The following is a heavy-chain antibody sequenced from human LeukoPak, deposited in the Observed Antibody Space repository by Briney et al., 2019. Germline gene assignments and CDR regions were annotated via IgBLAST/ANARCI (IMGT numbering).Heavy chain of an antibody. CDR3: ATEIPRGDYYDY. V-gene: IGHV1-69-2*01. J-gene: IGHJ4*02. CDR1: GYTFTDYY. Sequence: ASVKVSCKVSGYTFTDYYMHWVPEAPGKGLEWMGLVDPEDGETIYAEKFQGRVTITADTSTDTAYMELSSLRSEDTAVYYCATEIPRGDYYDYWGQGTLVTVSS. CDR2: VDPEDGET.